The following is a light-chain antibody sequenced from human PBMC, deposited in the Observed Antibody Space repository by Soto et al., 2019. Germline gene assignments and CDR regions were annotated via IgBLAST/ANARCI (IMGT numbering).Light chain of an antibody. V-gene: IGKV1-39*01. CDR1: PSISSY. CDR2: AAS. Sequence: DIQRTQSPSSLSASVGDRVTITCRASPSISSYLNWYQKKPGKAPKLLIYAASSLQSGAPSRFSGSGSGTDFTLTISSLQTEDFATYDCQQRYSTPITFGQGTRLEIK. J-gene: IGKJ5*01. CDR3: QQRYSTPIT.